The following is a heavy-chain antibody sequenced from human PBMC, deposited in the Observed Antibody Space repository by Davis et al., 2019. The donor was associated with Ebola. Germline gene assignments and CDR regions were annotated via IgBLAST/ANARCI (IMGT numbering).Heavy chain of an antibody. V-gene: IGHV1-18*01. CDR2: ISPYTGNT. Sequence: ASVKVSCKAFDYTFTRYGINWVRQAPGQGLEWMGWISPYTGNTKYAQKVQGRVTLTTDTSSGTAFMELRSLTSDDAAVYYCARDMDMHQDINWFDPWGQGTLVTVSS. D-gene: IGHD2-15*01. CDR1: DYTFTRYG. J-gene: IGHJ5*02. CDR3: ARDMDMHQDINWFDP.